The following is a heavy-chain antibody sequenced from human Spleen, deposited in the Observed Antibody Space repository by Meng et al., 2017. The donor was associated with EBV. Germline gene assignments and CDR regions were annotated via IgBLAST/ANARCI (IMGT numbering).Heavy chain of an antibody. Sequence: QLPLRESGPGQVKPSXXLSPTCDVSGGSSRETKRWSWVRQTPGRGLEWIGEIFHRGSTNNNPSVQSRVTISVDTSKNQFSLKLNSVTAADTAVYYCARGGHNYRNWFDPWGQGPLVTVSS. CDR2: IFHRGST. CDR1: GGSSRETKR. V-gene: IGHV4-4*02. CDR3: ARGGHNYRNWFDP. J-gene: IGHJ5*02. D-gene: IGHD4-11*01.